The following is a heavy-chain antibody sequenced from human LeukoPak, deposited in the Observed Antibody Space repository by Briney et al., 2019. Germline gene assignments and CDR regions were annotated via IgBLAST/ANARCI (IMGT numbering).Heavy chain of an antibody. CDR2: ISYDGSNK. V-gene: IGHV3-30*04. CDR3: AKDLLAVAVNDAFDI. CDR1: GFTFSSYA. D-gene: IGHD6-19*01. Sequence: GGSLRLSCAASGFTFSSYAMHWVRQAPGKGLEWVAVISYDGSNKYYADSVKGRFTISRDNSKNTLYLQMNSLRAEDTAVYYCAKDLLAVAVNDAFDIWGQGTMVTVSS. J-gene: IGHJ3*02.